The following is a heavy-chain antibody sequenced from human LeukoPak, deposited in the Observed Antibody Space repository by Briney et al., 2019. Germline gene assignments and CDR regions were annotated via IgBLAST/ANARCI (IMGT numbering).Heavy chain of an antibody. CDR2: IYYTGST. J-gene: IGHJ3*02. V-gene: IGHV4-59*08. CDR3: ARQDSGSYLNPLDI. CDR1: GGSISSYY. Sequence: PSETLSLTCIVSGGSISSYYGSWIRQPPGKGLEWIGYIYYTGSTNYNPSLKSRVTISVDTSKNQLSLKRSSVTAADTAVYYCARQDSGSYLNPLDIWGQGTVVTVSS. D-gene: IGHD1-26*01.